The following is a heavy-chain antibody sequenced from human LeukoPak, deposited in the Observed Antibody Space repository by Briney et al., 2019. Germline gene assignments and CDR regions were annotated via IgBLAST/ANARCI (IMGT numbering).Heavy chain of an antibody. CDR2: INHSGST. Sequence: SETLSLTCAVYGGSFSGYYWSWIRQPPGKGLGWIGEINHSGSTNYNPSLKSRVTISVDTSKNQFSLKLSSVTAADTAVYYCARTPKADYYYGMDVWGKGTTVTVSS. V-gene: IGHV4-34*01. J-gene: IGHJ6*04. D-gene: IGHD6-19*01. CDR1: GGSFSGYY. CDR3: ARTPKADYYYGMDV.